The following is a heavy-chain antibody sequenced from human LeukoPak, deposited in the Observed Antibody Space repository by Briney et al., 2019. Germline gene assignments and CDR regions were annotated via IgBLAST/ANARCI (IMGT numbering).Heavy chain of an antibody. CDR1: GGTFSSYA. J-gene: IGHJ6*03. CDR2: IIPIFGTA. Sequence: ASVKVSRKASGGTFSSYAISWVRQAPGQGLEWMGGIIPIFGTANYAQKFQGRVTITADKSTSTAYMELSSLRSEDTAVYYCARDPGYSSRYYYYMDVWGKGTTVTVSS. V-gene: IGHV1-69*06. D-gene: IGHD6-13*01. CDR3: ARDPGYSSRYYYYMDV.